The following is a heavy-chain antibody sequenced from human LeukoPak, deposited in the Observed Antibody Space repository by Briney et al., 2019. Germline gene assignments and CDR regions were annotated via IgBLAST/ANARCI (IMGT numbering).Heavy chain of an antibody. D-gene: IGHD2-15*01. CDR3: ARGPKRYCSGGSCYSPSGAFDI. V-gene: IGHV4-4*02. Sequence: PSETLSLTCAVSGGSITSSHWWTWVRQAPGQGLEWIGEVYHSGSTYYNPSLKSRVTISVDTSKNQFSLKLSSVTAADTAVYYCARGPKRYCSGGSCYSPSGAFDIWGQGTMVTVSS. CDR2: VYHSGST. J-gene: IGHJ3*02. CDR1: GGSITSSHW.